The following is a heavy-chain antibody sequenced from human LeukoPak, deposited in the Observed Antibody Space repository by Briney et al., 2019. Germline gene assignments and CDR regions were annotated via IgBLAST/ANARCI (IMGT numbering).Heavy chain of an antibody. CDR2: IYYSGST. Sequence: PSETLSLTCTVSGXSISSSSYYWGWIRQPPGKGLECIGNIYYSGSTYYNPSLKSRVTISVDTSKNQFSLKLSSVTAADTAVYYCARWAYSTDWYQYFDKWGQGTLVTVSS. CDR3: ARWAYSTDWYQYFDK. D-gene: IGHD6-19*01. J-gene: IGHJ4*02. V-gene: IGHV4-39*01. CDR1: GXSISSSSYY.